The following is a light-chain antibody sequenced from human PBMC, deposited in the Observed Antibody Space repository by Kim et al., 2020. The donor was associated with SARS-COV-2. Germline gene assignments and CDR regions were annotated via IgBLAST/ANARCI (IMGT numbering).Light chain of an antibody. V-gene: IGKV3-20*01. Sequence: TPVERATLSCRASQSFSSGYLAWYQQKPGQAPRIVIYGASSRAAGIPDRFSGSGSGTDFTLTISGLEPADFAVYYCQQYVKTPITFGQGTRLEIK. CDR3: QQYVKTPIT. CDR1: QSFSSGY. CDR2: GAS. J-gene: IGKJ5*01.